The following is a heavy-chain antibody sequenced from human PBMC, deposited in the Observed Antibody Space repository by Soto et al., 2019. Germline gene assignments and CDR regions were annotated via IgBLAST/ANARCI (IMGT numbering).Heavy chain of an antibody. J-gene: IGHJ6*02. V-gene: IGHV1-69*01. Sequence: QVQLVQSGAEVKRPGSSVTVSCNASAVTFNSYGINWVRQAPGQGLEWMGGIIPIAGTPRYAQQFQGRVTITADESTRTSDMELSSLRAEDKAVYYCARDSTPRYYYSMDVWGQGTTVTVSS. CDR1: AVTFNSYG. CDR3: ARDSTPRYYYSMDV. D-gene: IGHD2-15*01. CDR2: IIPIAGTP.